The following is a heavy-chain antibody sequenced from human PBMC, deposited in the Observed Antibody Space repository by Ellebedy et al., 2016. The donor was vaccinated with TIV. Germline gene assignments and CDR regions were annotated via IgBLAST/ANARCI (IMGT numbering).Heavy chain of an antibody. Sequence: GESLKISXAASGFTFSSYAMSWVRQAPGKGLEWVSAISGSGGSTYYADSVKGRFTISRDNSKNTLYLQMNSLRAEDTAVYYCASDYYDSSGYYHKFDYWGQGTLVTVSS. CDR2: ISGSGGST. CDR3: ASDYYDSSGYYHKFDY. V-gene: IGHV3-23*01. J-gene: IGHJ4*02. D-gene: IGHD3-22*01. CDR1: GFTFSSYA.